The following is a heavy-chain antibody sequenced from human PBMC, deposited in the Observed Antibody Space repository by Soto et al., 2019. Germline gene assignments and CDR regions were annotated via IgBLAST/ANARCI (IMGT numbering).Heavy chain of an antibody. D-gene: IGHD1-26*01. CDR3: ARGRRGSYGYFDC. V-gene: IGHV3-74*01. Sequence: EVQMVESGGGLLHPGGSLRLACEASGFTFSTYWMQWVRHAPGKGLVWVSRINSDGSSTSYADSVKGRFTISGDNAKNTLYLQMNSLRVEDTAVYYCARGRRGSYGYFDCWGKGTLVTVSS. CDR1: GFTFSTYW. CDR2: INSDGSST. J-gene: IGHJ4*02.